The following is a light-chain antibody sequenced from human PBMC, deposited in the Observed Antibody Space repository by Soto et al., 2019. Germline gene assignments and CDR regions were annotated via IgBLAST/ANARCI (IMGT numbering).Light chain of an antibody. CDR2: SDT. CDR1: NIGDKS. J-gene: IGLJ3*02. V-gene: IGLV3-21*04. Sequence: SYELTQPPSVSVAPGETARITWGGNNIGDKSVHWYQQKPGQAPVLVIYSDTDRPSGIPARFSGSTSGNTATLTISGVEAGDEADYYCQVWDSSSDHVVFGGGTKLTVL. CDR3: QVWDSSSDHVV.